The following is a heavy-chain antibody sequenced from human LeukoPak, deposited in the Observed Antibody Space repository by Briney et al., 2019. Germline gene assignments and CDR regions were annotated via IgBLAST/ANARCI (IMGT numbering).Heavy chain of an antibody. J-gene: IGHJ4*02. CDR3: GKTTVGYSSGQKPAWPVDF. Sequence: GGSLRLSCEASGFTFGSHAMNWVRQAPGKSLDWVAGIFGSGGSPHYADSVKGRFTISRDNPRNTVYLQINSLRDDDTAVYYCGKTTVGYSSGQKPAWPVDFWGQGTLVTVSS. CDR2: IFGSGGSP. V-gene: IGHV3-23*01. CDR1: GFTFGSHA. D-gene: IGHD5-18*01.